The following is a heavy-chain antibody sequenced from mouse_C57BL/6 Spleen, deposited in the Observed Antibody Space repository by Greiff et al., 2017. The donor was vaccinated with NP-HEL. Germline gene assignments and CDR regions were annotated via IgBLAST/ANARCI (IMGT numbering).Heavy chain of an antibody. CDR3: AREVQGYYYAMDY. Sequence: EVQRVESGGDLVKPGGSLKLSCAASGFTFSSYGMSWVRQTPDKRLEWVATISSGGSYTYYPDRVKGRFTISRDNAKNTLYLQMSSLKSEDTAMYYCAREVQGYYYAMDYWGQGTSVTVSS. CDR1: GFTFSSYG. V-gene: IGHV5-6*01. D-gene: IGHD2-14*01. CDR2: ISSGGSYT. J-gene: IGHJ4*01.